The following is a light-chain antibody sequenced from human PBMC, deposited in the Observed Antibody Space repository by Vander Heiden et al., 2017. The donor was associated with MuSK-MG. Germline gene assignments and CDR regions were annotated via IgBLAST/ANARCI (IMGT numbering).Light chain of an antibody. Sequence: DIQMTQPPSSLSASVGDRVTITCRASQSISSYLNWYQQKPGKAPKLLIYAASSLQSGVPSRFSGSGSGTDFTLTISSLQPEDFATYYCQQRYSTLYTFGQGTKLEIK. J-gene: IGKJ2*01. V-gene: IGKV1-39*01. CDR3: QQRYSTLYT. CDR2: AAS. CDR1: QSISSY.